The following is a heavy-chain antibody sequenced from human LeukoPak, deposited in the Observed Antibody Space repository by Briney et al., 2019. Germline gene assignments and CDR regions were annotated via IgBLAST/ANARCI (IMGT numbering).Heavy chain of an antibody. J-gene: IGHJ5*02. Sequence: KPGGSLRLSCAASGFTFSSYSMNWVRQAPGKGLEWVSSISSSSSYIYYADSVKGRFTISRDNAKNSLYLQMNSLRAEDTAVYYCARGSYDFWSGYFPHNWFDPWGQGTLVTVSS. CDR2: ISSSSSYI. CDR3: ARGSYDFWSGYFPHNWFDP. V-gene: IGHV3-21*01. D-gene: IGHD3-3*01. CDR1: GFTFSSYS.